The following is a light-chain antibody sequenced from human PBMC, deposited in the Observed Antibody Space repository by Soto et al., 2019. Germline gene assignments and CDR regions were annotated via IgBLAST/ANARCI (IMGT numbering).Light chain of an antibody. J-gene: IGKJ1*01. V-gene: IGKV3-15*01. CDR3: QHYYNWPRT. CDR1: QTVSIN. Sequence: EIVMMQSPATLSVSPGERATLSCRASQTVSINLAWYQQKPGQAPRLLIYGASTRATGIPARFSGSGSGTEFTLTISSLQSEDFAVYYCQHYYNWPRTFGQGTKVEIK. CDR2: GAS.